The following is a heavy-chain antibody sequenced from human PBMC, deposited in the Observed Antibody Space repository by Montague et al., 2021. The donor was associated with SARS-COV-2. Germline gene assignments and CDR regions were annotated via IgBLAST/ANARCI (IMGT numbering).Heavy chain of an antibody. V-gene: IGHV3-9*01. CDR1: GLSFESYA. Sequence: SLRLSCAVSGLSFESYAMHWVRQAPGKGLVWVAGFSLDTDRIAYADSVKGRFIVSRDKAQDTLYLQMSSLRPEDSAVYYCGKDVTPEDLDVWGQGTLVIVSS. D-gene: IGHD4-17*01. CDR2: FSLDTDRI. J-gene: IGHJ6*02. CDR3: GKDVTPEDLDV.